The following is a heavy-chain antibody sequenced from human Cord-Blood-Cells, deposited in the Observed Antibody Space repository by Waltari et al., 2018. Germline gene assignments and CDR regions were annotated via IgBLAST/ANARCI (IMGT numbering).Heavy chain of an antibody. J-gene: IGHJ6*03. CDR3: ARILPLRRGTPYYYYYMDV. Sequence: QVQLVQSGAEVKKPGSSVKVYCKASGGTFRSSAIRWQRQAPGQRLEWMGGIIPIFGTANYAQKFQGRVTITADESTSTAYMELSSLRSEDTAVYYCARILPLRRGTPYYYYYMDVWGKGTTVTVSS. V-gene: IGHV1-69*01. D-gene: IGHD3-10*01. CDR1: GGTFRSSA. CDR2: IIPIFGTA.